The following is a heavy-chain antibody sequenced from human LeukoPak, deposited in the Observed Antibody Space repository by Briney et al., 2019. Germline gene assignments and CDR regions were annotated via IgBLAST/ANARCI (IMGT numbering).Heavy chain of an antibody. J-gene: IGHJ4*02. D-gene: IGHD3-3*02. Sequence: GGSLRLSCAASRFICSDYYMSWIRQAPGKGLEWVASIKSTGTFTYYADSVEGRFTVSRDNAENSLFLQMNSLRVEDTAVYYCARGHKASIGSFGSWGQGTLVTVS. CDR3: ARGHKASIGSFGS. V-gene: IGHV3-11*01. CDR1: RFICSDYY. CDR2: IKSTGTFT.